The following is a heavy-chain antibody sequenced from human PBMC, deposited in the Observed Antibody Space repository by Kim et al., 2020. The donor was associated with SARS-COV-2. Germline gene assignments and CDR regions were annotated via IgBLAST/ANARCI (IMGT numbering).Heavy chain of an antibody. CDR2: INSDGSST. V-gene: IGHV3-74*01. Sequence: GGSLRLSCAASGFTFSSYWMHWVRQAPGKGLVWVSRINSDGSSTSYADSVKGRFTISRDNAKNTLYLQMNSLRAEDTAVYYCARGARRGYCSGGSCYLTGDYWGQGTLVTVSS. CDR1: GFTFSSYW. D-gene: IGHD2-15*01. J-gene: IGHJ4*02. CDR3: ARGARRGYCSGGSCYLTGDY.